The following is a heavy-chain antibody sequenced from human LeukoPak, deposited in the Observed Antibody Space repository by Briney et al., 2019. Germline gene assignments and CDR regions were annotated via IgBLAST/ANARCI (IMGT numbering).Heavy chain of an antibody. CDR2: IYNFGST. CDR1: GGSMQTYF. CDR3: ARRRSDFWSGYYDP. J-gene: IGHJ5*02. V-gene: IGHV4-59*08. Sequence: SSETLSLTCTVSGGSMQTYFWSWIRQPPGKGLEWIGYIYNFGSTDYNPSLESRVTISVDTSKNQFSLKLRAVTAADTAVYYCARRRSDFWSGYYDPWGQGTLVTASS. D-gene: IGHD3-3*01.